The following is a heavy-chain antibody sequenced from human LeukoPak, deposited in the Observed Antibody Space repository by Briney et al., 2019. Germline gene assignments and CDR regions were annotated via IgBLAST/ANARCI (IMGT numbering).Heavy chain of an antibody. J-gene: IGHJ4*02. CDR3: ARGGRWLQLKGDFDY. Sequence: SETLSLTCTVSGGSISSGGYYWSWIRQHPGKGLEWIGSIYYSGSTNYNPSLQGRVTISLDTSRNQFSLKLSSVTAADTAVYYCARGGRWLQLKGDFDYWGQGTLVTVSS. CDR1: GGSISSGGYY. V-gene: IGHV4-31*03. CDR2: IYYSGST. D-gene: IGHD5-24*01.